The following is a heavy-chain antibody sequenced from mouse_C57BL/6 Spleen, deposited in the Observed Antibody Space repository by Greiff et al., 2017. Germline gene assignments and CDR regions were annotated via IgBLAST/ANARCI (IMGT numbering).Heavy chain of an antibody. V-gene: IGHV5-12*01. CDR1: GFTFSDYY. CDR2: ISNGGGST. J-gene: IGHJ4*01. Sequence: DVHLVESGGGLVQPGGSLKLSCAASGFTFSDYYMYWVRQTPEKRLEWVAYISNGGGSTYYPDTVKGRFTISRDNAKNTLYLQMSRLKSEDTAMYYCARGGDYDEGYAMDYWGQGTSVTVSS. CDR3: ARGGDYDEGYAMDY. D-gene: IGHD2-4*01.